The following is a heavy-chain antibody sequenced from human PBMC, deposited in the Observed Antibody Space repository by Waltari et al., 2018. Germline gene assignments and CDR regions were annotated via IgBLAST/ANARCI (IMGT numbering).Heavy chain of an antibody. CDR2: IYSGGST. D-gene: IGHD6-6*01. CDR3: ARVSTRPGSNYYYGMDV. V-gene: IGHV3-53*01. J-gene: IGHJ6*02. Sequence: EVQLVESGGGLIQPGGSLRLSCAASGFTVSSTYMSWVRQAPGKGLEWVSVIYSGGSTYYADSVKGRFTISRDNSKNTLYLQMNSLRAEDTAVYYCARVSTRPGSNYYYGMDVWGQGTTVTVSS. CDR1: GFTVSSTY.